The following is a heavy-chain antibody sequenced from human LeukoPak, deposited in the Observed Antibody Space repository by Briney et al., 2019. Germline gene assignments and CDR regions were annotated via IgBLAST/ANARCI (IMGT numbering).Heavy chain of an antibody. CDR1: GFTFDDYA. CDR2: ISGSGGST. V-gene: IGHV3-23*01. D-gene: IGHD3-10*01. Sequence: PGGSLRLSCAASGFTFDDYAMHWVRQAPGKGLEWVSAISGSGGSTYYADSVKGRFTISRDNSKNTLYLQMNSLRAEDTAVYYCAKDTTALLWFGESDGNYYGMDVWGQGTTVTVSS. CDR3: AKDTTALLWFGESDGNYYGMDV. J-gene: IGHJ6*02.